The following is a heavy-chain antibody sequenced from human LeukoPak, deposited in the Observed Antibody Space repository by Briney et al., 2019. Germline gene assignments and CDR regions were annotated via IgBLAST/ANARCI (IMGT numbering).Heavy chain of an antibody. V-gene: IGHV4-59*11. CDR3: ARGRGSASYYGSKVVYVDY. J-gene: IGHJ4*02. CDR1: DGSISSHY. Sequence: SETLSLTCSGSDGSISSHYWSWIRQPPGKGLEWIGYIYTTGSTNYNPSLKSRVVISIDTSKNQFSLKMTYVTAADTALYYCARGRGSASYYGSKVVYVDYWGQGTPVTVSS. CDR2: IYTTGST. D-gene: IGHD1-26*01.